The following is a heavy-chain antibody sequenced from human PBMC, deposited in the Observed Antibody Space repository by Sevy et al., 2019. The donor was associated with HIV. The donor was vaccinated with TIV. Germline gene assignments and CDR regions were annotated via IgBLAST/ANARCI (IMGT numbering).Heavy chain of an antibody. CDR3: TTVGLRYYSGSSSYQGDWFDP. J-gene: IGHJ5*02. Sequence: ASVKVSCKVSGYTLTKLSIHWVRQAPGKGLEWMGEFAPQYGETIYAQRFQGRLTMTEDTSPDTALMELSRLTSEDTAIYYCTTVGLRYYSGSSSYQGDWFDPWGQGTLVTVSS. CDR2: FAPQYGET. V-gene: IGHV1-24*01. D-gene: IGHD2-15*01. CDR1: GYTLTKLS.